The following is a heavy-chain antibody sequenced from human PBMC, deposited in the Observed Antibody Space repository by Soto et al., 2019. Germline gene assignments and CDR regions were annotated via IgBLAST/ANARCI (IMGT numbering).Heavy chain of an antibody. Sequence: QVQLVESGGGVVQPGRSLRLSCAASGFTFSTYVMHWVRQAPGKGLEWVAGISYDGNSEHYADSVKGRFTISRDNSKNTLYVQMDTLRAEDTAVYYCATEDHSSGHAGTFQHWGQGTLVTVSS. D-gene: IGHD3-22*01. CDR2: ISYDGNSE. CDR1: GFTFSTYV. V-gene: IGHV3-30-3*01. J-gene: IGHJ1*01. CDR3: ATEDHSSGHAGTFQH.